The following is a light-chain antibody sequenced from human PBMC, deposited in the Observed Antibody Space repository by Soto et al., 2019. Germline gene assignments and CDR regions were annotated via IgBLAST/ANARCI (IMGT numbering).Light chain of an antibody. CDR2: DVN. CDR3: CSYAGSYTWV. CDR1: SSDVGGYNY. V-gene: IGLV2-11*01. J-gene: IGLJ3*02. Sequence: QSALTQPRSVSGSPGQSVTISCTGTSSDVGGYNYVSWYQQYPGKAPKLMIYDVNKWPSGVPDRFSGSKSGTTASLTISGLHAEDEADYYCCSYAGSYTWVFSGGTKVTVL.